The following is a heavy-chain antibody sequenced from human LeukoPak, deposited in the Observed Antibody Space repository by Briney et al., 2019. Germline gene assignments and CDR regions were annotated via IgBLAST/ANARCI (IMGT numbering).Heavy chain of an antibody. Sequence: SQTLSLTCTVSGGSISSGSYYWSWIRQPAGKGLEWIGRIYTSGSTNYNPSLKSRVTISVDTSKNQFSLKLSSVTAADTAVYYCARGAYSSSEPYDYWGQGTLVTVSS. V-gene: IGHV4-61*02. CDR1: GGSISSGSYY. CDR2: IYTSGST. CDR3: ARGAYSSSEPYDY. J-gene: IGHJ4*02. D-gene: IGHD6-6*01.